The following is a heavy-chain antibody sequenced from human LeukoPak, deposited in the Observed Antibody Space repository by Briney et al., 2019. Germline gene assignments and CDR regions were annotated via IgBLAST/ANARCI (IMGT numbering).Heavy chain of an antibody. Sequence: SVKVSCKASGGTFSSYAISWVRQAPGQGLEWMGGIIPIFGTANYAQKFQGRVTITTDESTSTAYMELSSLRSEDTAVYYCARGFLKSRRSSLYFDYYYYMDVWGKGTTVTVSS. V-gene: IGHV1-69*05. D-gene: IGHD6-13*01. CDR1: GGTFSSYA. CDR3: ARGFLKSRRSSLYFDYYYYMDV. J-gene: IGHJ6*03. CDR2: IIPIFGTA.